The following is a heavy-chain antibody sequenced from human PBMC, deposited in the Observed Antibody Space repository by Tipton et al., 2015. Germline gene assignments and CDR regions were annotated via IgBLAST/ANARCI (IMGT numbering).Heavy chain of an antibody. CDR2: LYYNDNI. Sequence: TLSLTCTVSGASISRGSVWGWIRQPPGKGLEWIVSLYYNDNIYYNPSLQSRVAMSADTSRNQFSLNLTSVTAADTAVYYCARHRPYSSSGADYFDYWGQGTLVTVSS. J-gene: IGHJ4*02. CDR1: GASISRGSV. D-gene: IGHD6-6*01. V-gene: IGHV4-39*01. CDR3: ARHRPYSSSGADYFDY.